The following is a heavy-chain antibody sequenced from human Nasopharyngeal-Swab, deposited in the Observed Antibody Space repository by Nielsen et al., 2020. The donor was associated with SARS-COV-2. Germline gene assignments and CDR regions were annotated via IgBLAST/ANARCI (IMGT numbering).Heavy chain of an antibody. J-gene: IGHJ4*02. V-gene: IGHV3-21*01. CDR3: ARDRGQGITTVNHGYDS. Sequence: WIRQPPGKGLEWVSSISGDSSYIYVADSVKGRFTISRDNARNSLHLEMNNLRVEDTAIYYCARDRGQGITTVNHGYDSWGQGVLVTVSS. CDR2: ISGDSSYI. D-gene: IGHD4-17*01.